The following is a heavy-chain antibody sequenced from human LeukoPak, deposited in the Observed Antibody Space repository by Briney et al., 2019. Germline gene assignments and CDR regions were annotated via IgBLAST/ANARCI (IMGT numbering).Heavy chain of an antibody. CDR1: GGSISSSSYY. CDR2: IYYSGST. Sequence: PSETLSLTCTVSGGSISSSSYYWGWIRQPPGKGLEWIGSIYYSGSTYYNPPLKSRVTMSVDTSKNQFSLKLSSVTAADTAVYYCARRRVIASLSNWFDPWGQGTLVTVSS. V-gene: IGHV4-39*01. J-gene: IGHJ5*02. CDR3: ARRRVIASLSNWFDP. D-gene: IGHD3-10*01.